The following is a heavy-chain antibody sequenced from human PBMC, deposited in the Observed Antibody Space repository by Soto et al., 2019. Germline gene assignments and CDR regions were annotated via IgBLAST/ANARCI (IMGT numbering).Heavy chain of an antibody. CDR2: ISAYNGNT. V-gene: IGHV1-18*01. CDR3: ARGGEYSSSSGYYYYYGMDV. CDR1: GYTFTSYG. D-gene: IGHD6-6*01. J-gene: IGHJ6*02. Sequence: ASVKVSCKASGYTFTSYGISWVRQAPGQGPEWMGWISAYNGNTNYAQKLQGRVTMTTDTSTSTAYMELRSLRSDDTAVYYCARGGEYSSSSGYYYYYGMDVWGQGTTVTVSS.